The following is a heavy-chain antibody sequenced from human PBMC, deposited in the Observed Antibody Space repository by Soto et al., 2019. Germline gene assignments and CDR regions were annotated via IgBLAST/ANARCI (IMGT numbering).Heavy chain of an antibody. Sequence: GGSLRLSCAASGFTFSSYWMHWVRQAPGKGLVWVSRINSDGSSTSYADSVKGRFTISRDNAKNTLYLQMNSLRAEDTAVYYCARDQPYYYDSSGYYLPREDYYYGMDVWGQGTTVTVSS. D-gene: IGHD3-22*01. CDR3: ARDQPYYYDSSGYYLPREDYYYGMDV. V-gene: IGHV3-74*01. J-gene: IGHJ6*02. CDR2: INSDGSST. CDR1: GFTFSSYW.